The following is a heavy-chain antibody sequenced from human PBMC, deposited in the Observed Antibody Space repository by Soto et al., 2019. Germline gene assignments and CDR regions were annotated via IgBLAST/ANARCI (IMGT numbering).Heavy chain of an antibody. CDR2: ISSSSSYI. CDR3: ARTIVVVVAATRLPFDY. D-gene: IGHD2-15*01. Sequence: GGSLRLSCAASGFTFSSYSMNWVRQAPGKGLEWVSSISSSSSYIYYADSVKGRFTISRDNAKNSLYLQMNSLRAEDTAVYYCARTIVVVVAATRLPFDYWGQGTLVTVSS. V-gene: IGHV3-21*01. CDR1: GFTFSSYS. J-gene: IGHJ4*02.